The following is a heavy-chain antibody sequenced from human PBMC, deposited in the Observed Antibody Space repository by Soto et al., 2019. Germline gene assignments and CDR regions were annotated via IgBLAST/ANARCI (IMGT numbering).Heavy chain of an antibody. D-gene: IGHD6-19*01. CDR2: ISYDGSNK. CDR1: GFTFSSYG. CDR3: AKDLAEAYYYYGMDV. V-gene: IGHV3-30*18. Sequence: QVQLVESGGGVVQPGRSLRLSCAASGFTFSSYGMHWVRQAPGKGLEWVAVISYDGSNKYYADSVKGRFTISRDNSKNTLYLQMNSLRAEDMAVYYCAKDLAEAYYYYGMDVWGQGTTVTVSS. J-gene: IGHJ6*02.